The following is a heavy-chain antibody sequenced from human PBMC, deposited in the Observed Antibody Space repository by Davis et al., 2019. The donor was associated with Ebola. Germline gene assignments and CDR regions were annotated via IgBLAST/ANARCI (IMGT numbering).Heavy chain of an antibody. CDR2: ISHRGGT. J-gene: IGHJ4*02. Sequence: MPSETLSLTCTVSGGSISSYYWSWIRQPPGQGLEWIGEISHRGGTSYNPSLKSRVTMSVDTSKNQFSLRLTSVTAADTAVYYCARGPNVYYDPSGNRLDNWGQGTLVSVSS. CDR3: ARGPNVYYDPSGNRLDN. V-gene: IGHV4-34*01. D-gene: IGHD3-22*01. CDR1: GGSISSYY.